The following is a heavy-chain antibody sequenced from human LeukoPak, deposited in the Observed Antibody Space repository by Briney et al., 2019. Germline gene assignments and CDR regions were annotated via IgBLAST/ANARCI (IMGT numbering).Heavy chain of an antibody. CDR2: ISSSSYI. Sequence: PGGSLRLSCAASGFTFSSYSMNWVRQAPGKGLEWVSSISSSSYIYYADSVKGRFTISRDNAKNSLYLQMNSLRAEDTAVYYCASLTTVTSHDEFDYWGQGTLVTVSS. CDR3: ASLTTVTSHDEFDY. J-gene: IGHJ4*02. CDR1: GFTFSSYS. V-gene: IGHV3-21*01. D-gene: IGHD4-17*01.